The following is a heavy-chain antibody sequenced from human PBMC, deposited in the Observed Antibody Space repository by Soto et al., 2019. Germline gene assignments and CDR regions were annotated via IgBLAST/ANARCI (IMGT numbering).Heavy chain of an antibody. V-gene: IGHV1-18*01. D-gene: IGHD2-15*01. CDR3: ARGGNHCSGGSCYSQYNWFDP. CDR1: GYTFTSYG. Sequence: ASVKVSCKASGYTFTSYGISWVRQAPGQGLEWMGWISAYNGNTNYAQKLQGRVTMTTDTSTSTAYMELRSLRSDDTAVYYCARGGNHCSGGSCYSQYNWFDPWGQGTLVTVSP. CDR2: ISAYNGNT. J-gene: IGHJ5*02.